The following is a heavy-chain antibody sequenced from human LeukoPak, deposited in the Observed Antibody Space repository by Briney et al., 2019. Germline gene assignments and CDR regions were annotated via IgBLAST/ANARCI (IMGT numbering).Heavy chain of an antibody. V-gene: IGHV1-69*04. Sequence: SVKVSCKASGGTFSSYAISWVRQAPGQGLEWMGRIIPMLGIANYAQKFQGRVTITVDKSTSTAYMELSSLRSEDTAVYYCARDLETLGYCSSTSCYWLDPWGQGTLVTVSS. CDR2: IIPMLGIA. J-gene: IGHJ5*02. CDR3: ARDLETLGYCSSTSCYWLDP. CDR1: GGTFSSYA. D-gene: IGHD2-2*01.